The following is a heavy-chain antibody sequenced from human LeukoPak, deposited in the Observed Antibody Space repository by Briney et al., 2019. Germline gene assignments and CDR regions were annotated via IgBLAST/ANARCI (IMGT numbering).Heavy chain of an antibody. J-gene: IGHJ5*02. CDR3: AREVERWFDP. V-gene: IGHV1-69*05. CDR2: IIPIFGTA. Sequence: PSVKVSCKASLGTFSSYAISWVRQAPGHELEWMGGIIPIFGTANYAQKFQGRVTITTDESTSTAYLELSSLRSEDMAVYYCAREVERWFDPWGQGTLVTVSS. D-gene: IGHD2-15*01. CDR1: LGTFSSYA.